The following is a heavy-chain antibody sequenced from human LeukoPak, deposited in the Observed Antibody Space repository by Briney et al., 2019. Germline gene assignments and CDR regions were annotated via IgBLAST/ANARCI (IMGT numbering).Heavy chain of an antibody. J-gene: IGHJ4*02. Sequence: SETLSLTCTVSGGSISGSSYYWGWIRQPPGTGLEWIGSIYYSGSTYYNPSLKSRVTISVDTSKNQFSLKLSSVTAADTAVYYCARHSYYYDSSGYYYCFGYWGQGTQVTVSS. D-gene: IGHD3-22*01. CDR3: ARHSYYYDSSGYYYCFGY. CDR1: GGSISGSSYY. V-gene: IGHV4-39*01. CDR2: IYYSGST.